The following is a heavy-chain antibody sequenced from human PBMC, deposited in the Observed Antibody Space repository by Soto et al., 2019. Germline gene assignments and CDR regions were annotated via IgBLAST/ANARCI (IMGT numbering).Heavy chain of an antibody. Sequence: EVQLVESGGGLVKPGGSLRLSCAASGFTFSNAWMNWVRQAPGKGLEWVGRIKSKTDGGTTDYAAPVKGRFTISSVDSINTLYLQMNSLKTEYTAVYYCTTSYYYDSSGYYYGVYSDSWGQGTLVTVSS. CDR2: IKSKTDGGTT. CDR1: GFTFSNAW. CDR3: TTSYYYDSSGYYYGVYSDS. V-gene: IGHV3-15*07. D-gene: IGHD3-22*01. J-gene: IGHJ4*02.